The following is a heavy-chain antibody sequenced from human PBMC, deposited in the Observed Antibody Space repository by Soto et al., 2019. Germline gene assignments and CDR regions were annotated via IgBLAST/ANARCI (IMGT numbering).Heavy chain of an antibody. CDR3: ARHEAALRRHYGMDV. CDR1: GYSFTSYW. Sequence: GESLKISCKGSGYSFTSYWISWVRQMPGKGLEWMGRIDPSDSYTNYSPSFQGHVTISADKSISTAYLQWSSLKASDTAMYYCARHEAALRRHYGMDVWGQGTTVTVSS. CDR2: IDPSDSYT. D-gene: IGHD6-13*01. J-gene: IGHJ6*02. V-gene: IGHV5-10-1*01.